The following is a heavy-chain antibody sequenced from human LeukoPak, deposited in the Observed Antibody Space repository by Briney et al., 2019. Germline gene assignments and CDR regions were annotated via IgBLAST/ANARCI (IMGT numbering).Heavy chain of an antibody. CDR1: GFTFSSYA. V-gene: IGHV3-23*01. Sequence: PGGSLRLSCAASGFTFSSYAMTWVRQAPGKGLEWVSTISSSTGITYYADSVKGRFTSSRDNSKNTLYLQMNSLKAEDTAVYYCARDGRGSRSSWFDPWGQGTLVIVSS. D-gene: IGHD3-10*01. CDR3: ARDGRGSRSSWFDP. CDR2: ISSSTGIT. J-gene: IGHJ5*02.